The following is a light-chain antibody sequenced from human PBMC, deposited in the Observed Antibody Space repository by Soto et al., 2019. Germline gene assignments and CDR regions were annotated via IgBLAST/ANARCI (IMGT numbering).Light chain of an antibody. J-gene: IGKJ5*01. CDR1: RSLLHSNGYNY. CDR2: LGS. V-gene: IGKV2-28*01. Sequence: DIAMSQSPLSLPVTPGEPASISCRTSRSLLHSNGYNYLDWYLQKPGQSPQLLMSLGSNRASGVPDRFSGSGSGTDFTLSISRVEAEDVGVYYCMQPLQTPVTFGQGTRLEIK. CDR3: MQPLQTPVT.